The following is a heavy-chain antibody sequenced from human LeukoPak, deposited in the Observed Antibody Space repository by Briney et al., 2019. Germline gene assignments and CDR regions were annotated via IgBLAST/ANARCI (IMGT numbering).Heavy chain of an antibody. CDR2: IYYSGST. D-gene: IGHD3-3*01. CDR3: ARAGEDDFWSGYRNWFDP. J-gene: IGHJ5*02. CDR1: GGSVSSGSYY. V-gene: IGHV4-61*01. Sequence: SSETLSLTCTVSGGSVSSGSYYWSWIRQPPRKGLEWIGYIYYSGSTNYNPSLKSRVTISADTSKNQFSLKLSSVTAADTAVYYCARAGEDDFWSGYRNWFDPWGQGTLVTVSS.